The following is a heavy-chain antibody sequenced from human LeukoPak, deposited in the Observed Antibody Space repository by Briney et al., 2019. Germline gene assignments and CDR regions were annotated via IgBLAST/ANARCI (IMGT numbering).Heavy chain of an antibody. J-gene: IGHJ4*02. Sequence: SQTLSLTCAVSGGSISSGGYSWSWIQQPPGKGLEWIGYIYHSGSTYYNPSLKSRVTISVDRSKNQFSLKLSSVTAADTAVYYCARGGTYGDYDYWGQGTLVTVSS. CDR2: IYHSGST. V-gene: IGHV4-30-2*01. CDR3: ARGGTYGDYDY. CDR1: GGSISSGGYS. D-gene: IGHD4-17*01.